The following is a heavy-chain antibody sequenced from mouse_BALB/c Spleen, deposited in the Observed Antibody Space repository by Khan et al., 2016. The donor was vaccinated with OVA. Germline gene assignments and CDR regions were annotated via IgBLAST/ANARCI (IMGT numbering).Heavy chain of an antibody. CDR1: GFTFSDYF. D-gene: IGHD1-1*01. Sequence: EVELVESGGGLVQPGGSLKLSCATSGFTFSDYFMYWVRQTPEKRLEWVAYISNGGGSTYYPDTVKGRFTISRDNAKNTLYLQMSRLNSEDTAMYYCARGTTVGAFDYWGQGTTLTVSS. CDR3: ARGTTVGAFDY. V-gene: IGHV5-12*02. J-gene: IGHJ2*01. CDR2: ISNGGGST.